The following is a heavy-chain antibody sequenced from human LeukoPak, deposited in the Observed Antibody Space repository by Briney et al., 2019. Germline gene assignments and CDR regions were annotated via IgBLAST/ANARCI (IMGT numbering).Heavy chain of an antibody. CDR3: ARGVDYGDYMDY. CDR1: GFTFSSFE. V-gene: IGHV3-48*03. D-gene: IGHD4-17*01. J-gene: IGHJ4*02. CDR2: ISSSSGSTK. Sequence: PGGSLRLSCAAFGFTFSSFEMNWVRQAPGKGPEWVPYISSSSGSTKYYADSVKGRFTISRDNAKNSLYLQLNSLRAEDTAVYYCARGVDYGDYMDYWGQGTLVTVSS.